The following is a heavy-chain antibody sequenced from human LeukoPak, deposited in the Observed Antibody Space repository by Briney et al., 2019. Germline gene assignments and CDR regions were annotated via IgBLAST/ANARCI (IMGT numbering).Heavy chain of an antibody. Sequence: GESLKISCKGSGYSFTSYWIGWVRQMPGKGLEWMGIIYPGDSDTRYSPSFQGQVTISADKSISTAYLQWSSLKASDTAMYYCARSPLLSSSWYQENWFDPWGQGTLVTVSS. J-gene: IGHJ5*02. V-gene: IGHV5-51*01. CDR3: ARSPLLSSSWYQENWFDP. CDR1: GYSFTSYW. CDR2: IYPGDSDT. D-gene: IGHD6-13*01.